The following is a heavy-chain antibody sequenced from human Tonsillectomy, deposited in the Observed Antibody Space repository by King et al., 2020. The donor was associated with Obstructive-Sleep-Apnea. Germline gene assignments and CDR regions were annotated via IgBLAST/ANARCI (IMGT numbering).Heavy chain of an antibody. CDR2: IYYSGST. V-gene: IGHV4-30-4*01. D-gene: IGHD3-10*01. J-gene: IGHJ5*02. CDR1: GGSISSGDYY. CDR3: SSDHSYTGYYGSEALWWFDP. Sequence: VQLQESGPGLVKPSQTLSLTCTVSGGSISSGDYYWSWIRQPPGKGLEWIGYIYYSGSTYYNPSLKSRVTISVDTSKNQFSLKLSSVTAADPAVYYWSSDHSYTGYYGSEALWWFDPCGQGTLVTVSS.